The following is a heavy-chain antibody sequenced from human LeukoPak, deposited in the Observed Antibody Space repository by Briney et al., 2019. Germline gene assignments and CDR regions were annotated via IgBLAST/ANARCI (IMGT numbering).Heavy chain of an antibody. CDR1: GFTFSSYS. CDR3: ARGHSGSYQRDDAFDI. V-gene: IGHV3-21*01. D-gene: IGHD1-26*01. CDR2: ISGSSNYI. J-gene: IGHJ3*02. Sequence: GGSLRLSCAASGFTFSSYSMNWVRQAPGKGLEWVSPISGSSNYIYYADSVKGRFTISRDNAKNSLYLQMNSLRAEDTAVYYCARGHSGSYQRDDAFDIWGQGTMVTVSS.